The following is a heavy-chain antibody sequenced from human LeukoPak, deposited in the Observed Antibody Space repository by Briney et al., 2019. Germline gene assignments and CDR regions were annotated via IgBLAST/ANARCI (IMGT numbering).Heavy chain of an antibody. CDR2: ISAYNGNT. J-gene: IGHJ4*01. CDR3: ARVRHMGVAGKVDY. CDR1: GGTFSSYA. V-gene: IGHV1-18*01. D-gene: IGHD6-19*01. Sequence: ASVKVSCKASGGTFSSYAISWVRQAPGQGLEWMGWISAYNGNTNYAQKLQGRVTMTTDTSTSTAYMELSRLRSDDTAVYYCARVRHMGVAGKVDYWGHGDPVT.